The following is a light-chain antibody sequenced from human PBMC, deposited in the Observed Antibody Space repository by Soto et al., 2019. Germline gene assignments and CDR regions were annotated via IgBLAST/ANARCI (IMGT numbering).Light chain of an antibody. CDR2: EAS. CDR1: QSINSR. J-gene: IGKJ4*01. V-gene: IGKV1-5*03. Sequence: DIQMTQSPSTLSASVGDRVTLTCRASQSINSRLVWYQQKPGRAPKVLIYEASSLESGVPSRFSGSGSGTEYTLTISSLQPDDFATYYCQCYYTCSGLTFGGGTKVEIK. CDR3: QCYYTCSGLT.